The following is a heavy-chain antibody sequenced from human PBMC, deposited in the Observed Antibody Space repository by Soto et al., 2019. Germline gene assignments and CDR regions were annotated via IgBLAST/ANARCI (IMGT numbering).Heavy chain of an antibody. J-gene: IGHJ4*02. CDR1: GFTFSNAW. CDR3: TTLSTYYYDSSGYYYYFDY. CDR2: IQSKTDGGTT. V-gene: IGHV3-15*01. D-gene: IGHD3-22*01. Sequence: EVQLVESGGGLVKPGGSLRLSCAASGFTFSNAWMSWVRQAPGKGLEWVGRIQSKTDGGTTDYAAPVKGRFTISRDDSKNTLYLQMNSLKTEDTAVYYCTTLSTYYYDSSGYYYYFDYWGQGTLVTVSS.